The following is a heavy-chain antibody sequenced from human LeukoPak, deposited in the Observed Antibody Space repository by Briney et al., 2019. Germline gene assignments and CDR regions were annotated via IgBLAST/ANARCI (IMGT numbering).Heavy chain of an antibody. V-gene: IGHV3-53*01. CDR1: GFTVSSNY. D-gene: IGHD2-2*01. Sequence: GGSLRLSCAVSGFTVSSNYMSWVRQAPGKGLEWVSVVYSGGSTYYADSVKGRFTISRDNAKNSLYLQMNSLRAEDTAVYYCARVSPHCSSTSCYDDYWGQGTLVTVSS. J-gene: IGHJ4*02. CDR2: VYSGGST. CDR3: ARVSPHCSSTSCYDDY.